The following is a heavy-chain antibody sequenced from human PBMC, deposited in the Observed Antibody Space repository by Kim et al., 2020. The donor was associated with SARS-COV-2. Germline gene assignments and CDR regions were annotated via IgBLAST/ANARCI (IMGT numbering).Heavy chain of an antibody. J-gene: IGHJ4*02. D-gene: IGHD5-18*01. CDR2: ISGSGAST. CDR1: GFTFSRYG. Sequence: GGSLRLSCAASGFTFSRYGMSWVRQAPGKGLEWVSGISGSGASTYYADSVKGRFTISRDNSKNTMYLQMNSLRAEDTALYYCAKSSGYSYAHCDYWGQGTLVTVSS. V-gene: IGHV3-23*01. CDR3: AKSSGYSYAHCDY.